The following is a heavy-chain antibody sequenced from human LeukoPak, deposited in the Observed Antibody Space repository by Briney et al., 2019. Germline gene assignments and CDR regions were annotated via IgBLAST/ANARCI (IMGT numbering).Heavy chain of an antibody. Sequence: ASVKVSCKASGYTFTSYDINWVRQATGQGLEWMGWMNPNSGNTGYAQKSQGRVTITRNTSISTAYMELSSLRSEDTAVYYCARGRYCSGGSCYWRGSWFDPWGQGTLVTVSS. J-gene: IGHJ5*02. CDR1: GYTFTSYD. D-gene: IGHD2-15*01. CDR2: MNPNSGNT. V-gene: IGHV1-8*03. CDR3: ARGRYCSGGSCYWRGSWFDP.